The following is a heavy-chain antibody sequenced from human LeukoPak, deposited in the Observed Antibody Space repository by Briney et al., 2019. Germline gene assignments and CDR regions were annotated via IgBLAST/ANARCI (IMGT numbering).Heavy chain of an antibody. D-gene: IGHD4-17*01. Sequence: SETLSLTCTVSGGSISSYYWSWIRQPPGKGLEWIGYIYYSGSTNYNPSLKNRVTISVDTSQNQFSLKLSSVTAADTAVYYCARAKHDYGDFNWFDPWGQGTLVTVSS. V-gene: IGHV4-59*01. J-gene: IGHJ5*02. CDR1: GGSISSYY. CDR2: IYYSGST. CDR3: ARAKHDYGDFNWFDP.